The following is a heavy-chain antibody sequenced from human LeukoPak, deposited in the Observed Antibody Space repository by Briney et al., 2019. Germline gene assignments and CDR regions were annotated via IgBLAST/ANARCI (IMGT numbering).Heavy chain of an antibody. V-gene: IGHV3-49*04. CDR3: FGYISKSNYGMDV. Sequence: PGGSLRLSCTASGFTFGDYAMNWVRQAPGKGLEWVGLIRSKSYGETTEYAASVRGRFTISRDDSRGVAYLQMNSLRAEDTAVYYCFGYISKSNYGMDVWGLGTTVTVS. CDR2: IRSKSYGETT. J-gene: IGHJ6*02. D-gene: IGHD6-13*01. CDR1: GFTFGDYA.